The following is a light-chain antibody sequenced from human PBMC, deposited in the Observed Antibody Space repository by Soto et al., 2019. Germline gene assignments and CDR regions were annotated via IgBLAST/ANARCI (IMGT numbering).Light chain of an antibody. Sequence: EVVMTQSPDTLSVSPGERATLSCRASQCVSSNLAWYQQKLGQAPRLLIYGASTRATGIPDRFSGSGSGTDFTLTISRLEPEDFAVYYCQQYGSSPRAFGGGTKVDI. CDR2: GAS. CDR3: QQYGSSPRA. CDR1: QCVSSN. J-gene: IGKJ4*01. V-gene: IGKV3-20*01.